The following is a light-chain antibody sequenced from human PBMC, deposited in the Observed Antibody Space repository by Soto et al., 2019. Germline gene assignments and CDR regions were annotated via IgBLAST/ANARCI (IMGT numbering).Light chain of an antibody. CDR1: SGDVGAYLY. J-gene: IGLJ3*02. CDR2: EVT. Sequence: QSALTQPPSASGSPGQSVTISCTGTSGDVGAYLYVSWYQQHPGKAPKLLIYEVTKRPSGVPDRFSGSKSGNTASLTVSGLQPEDEGDYYCSSYAGRNNLLFGGGTKLPS. CDR3: SSYAGRNNLL. V-gene: IGLV2-8*01.